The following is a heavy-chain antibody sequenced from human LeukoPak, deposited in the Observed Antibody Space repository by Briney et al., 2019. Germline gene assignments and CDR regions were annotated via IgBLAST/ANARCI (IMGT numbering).Heavy chain of an antibody. V-gene: IGHV1-69*06. CDR2: IIPIFGTA. CDR3: ARGSSGYYYQDWFDP. Sequence: SVKVSCKASGGTFSSYAISWVRQAPGQGLEWMGRIIPIFGTANYAQKFQGRVTITADKSTSTAYMELSSLRSEDTAVYYCARGSSGYYYQDWFDPRGQGTLVTVSS. J-gene: IGHJ5*02. CDR1: GGTFSSYA. D-gene: IGHD3-22*01.